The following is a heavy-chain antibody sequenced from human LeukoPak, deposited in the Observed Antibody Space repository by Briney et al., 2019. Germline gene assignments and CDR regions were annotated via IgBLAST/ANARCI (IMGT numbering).Heavy chain of an antibody. CDR2: IKQDGSAK. CDR1: GFTFSRYA. V-gene: IGHV3-7*03. D-gene: IGHD2-15*01. Sequence: GGSLRLSCATSGFTFSRYAMHWVRQAPGKGLEWVANIKQDGSAKPYVDSVKGRFTISRDNAKNSLFLQMNSLRAEDTAVYYCARDNGWSADFWGQGTLVTVSS. J-gene: IGHJ4*02. CDR3: ARDNGWSADF.